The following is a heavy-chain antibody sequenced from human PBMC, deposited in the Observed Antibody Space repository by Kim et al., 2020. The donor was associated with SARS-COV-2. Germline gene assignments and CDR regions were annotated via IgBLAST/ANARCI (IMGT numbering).Heavy chain of an antibody. Sequence: TIQYSDSAMGRFTISRDAVKNSVSLQMNSLRDDDTAVYYCARGWLQNSFDYWGQGTLVTVSS. D-gene: IGHD5-12*01. V-gene: IGHV3-48*02. CDR2: TI. J-gene: IGHJ4*02. CDR3: ARGWLQNSFDY.